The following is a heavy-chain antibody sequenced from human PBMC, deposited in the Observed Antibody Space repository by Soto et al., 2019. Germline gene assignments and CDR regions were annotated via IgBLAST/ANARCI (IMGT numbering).Heavy chain of an antibody. J-gene: IGHJ4*02. CDR3: ARLDWNDLYYFDY. V-gene: IGHV5-51*07. CDR1: GYSFTSYW. CDR2: IYPGDSDT. Sequence: GESLKISSKGSGYSFTSYWIGWAHQMPGKGLEWMGIIYPGDSDTRYSPSFQGQVTISADKSISTAYLQWSSLKASDTAMYYCARLDWNDLYYFDYGGQGTLVTVSS. D-gene: IGHD1-1*01.